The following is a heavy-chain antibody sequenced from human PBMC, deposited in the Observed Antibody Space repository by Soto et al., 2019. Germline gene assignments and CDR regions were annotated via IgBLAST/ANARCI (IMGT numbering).Heavy chain of an antibody. Sequence: QVQLVQSGAEVKKTGASVKVSCNASGYTFTSYGISWVRQAPGQGLEWMGWISAYNGNTNYAQKLQGSVTMTTDTTTSTAYMVLRSMRYDDTAVYYCARDEAVASTGGQGTLVTVSS. J-gene: IGHJ1*01. CDR3: ARDEAVAST. V-gene: IGHV1-18*04. CDR1: GYTFTSYG. CDR2: ISAYNGNT. D-gene: IGHD6-19*01.